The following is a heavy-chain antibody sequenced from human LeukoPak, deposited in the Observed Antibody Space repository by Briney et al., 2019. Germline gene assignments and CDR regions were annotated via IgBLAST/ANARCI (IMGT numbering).Heavy chain of an antibody. J-gene: IGHJ4*02. D-gene: IGHD2-15*01. CDR3: AIRRSGGSCYGY. CDR1: GFTFSSYS. V-gene: IGHV3-21*04. CDR2: ISSSGDSI. Sequence: GGSLRLSCAASGFTFSSYSMNWARQAPEKGLEWVSFISSSGDSIYYADSVKGRFTVSRDNAKNSLYLQMNSLRAEDTAVYYCAIRRSGGSCYGYWGQGTLVTVSS.